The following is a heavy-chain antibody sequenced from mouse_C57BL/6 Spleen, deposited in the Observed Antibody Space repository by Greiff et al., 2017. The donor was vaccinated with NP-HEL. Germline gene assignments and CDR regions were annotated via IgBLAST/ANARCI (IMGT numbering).Heavy chain of an antibody. CDR2: TFYSGIT. CDR3: ARADGNYWYFDV. Sequence: FPGNKLEYIGYTFYSGITYYNPSLESRTYITRDTSKNQFSLKLSSVTTEDTATYYCARADGNYWYFDVWGTGTTVTVSS. V-gene: IGHV3-3*01. J-gene: IGHJ1*03. D-gene: IGHD2-1*01.